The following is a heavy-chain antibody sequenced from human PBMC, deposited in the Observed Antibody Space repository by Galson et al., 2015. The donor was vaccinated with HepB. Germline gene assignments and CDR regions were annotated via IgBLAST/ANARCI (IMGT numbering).Heavy chain of an antibody. J-gene: IGHJ2*01. D-gene: IGHD3-22*01. Sequence: SLRLSCAASELSFSYYEMNWVRQAPGKGLEWVSYISDTGRTTNYADSVKGRFTTSRDNVKKLLYLQVNSLGAEDTAVYYCARDGVRDYDSSGYYHYWYFDLWGRGTLVTVSS. CDR1: ELSFSYYE. V-gene: IGHV3-48*03. CDR2: ISDTGRTT. CDR3: ARDGVRDYDSSGYYHYWYFDL.